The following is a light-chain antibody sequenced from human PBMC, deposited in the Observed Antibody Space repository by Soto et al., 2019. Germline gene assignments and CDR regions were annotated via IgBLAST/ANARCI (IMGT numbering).Light chain of an antibody. V-gene: IGKV1-6*01. CDR2: AAS. J-gene: IGKJ1*01. Sequence: AIPLTQSPSSLSASVGDRVTITCRASQAIRTALGWYQQKPGKVPKLLLYAASTLQSGVPSRFSGSGSGTDFTLTISSLQPEDFATYYCLLDFRYFWAFGQGTKVDI. CDR1: QAIRTA. CDR3: LLDFRYFWA.